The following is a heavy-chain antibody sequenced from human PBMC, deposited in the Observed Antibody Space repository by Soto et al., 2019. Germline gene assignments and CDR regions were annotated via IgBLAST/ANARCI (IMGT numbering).Heavy chain of an antibody. CDR2: ISSSSSYI. CDR1: GFTFSSYS. CDR3: AGYYYYGMDV. J-gene: IGHJ6*02. Sequence: EVQLVESGGGLVKPGGSLRLSCAASGFTFSSYSMNWVRQAPGKGLEWVSSISSSSSYIYYAYSVKGRFTISRDNAKNSLYLQMNSLRADDTAVYYCAGYYYYGMDVWGQGTTVTVSS. V-gene: IGHV3-21*01.